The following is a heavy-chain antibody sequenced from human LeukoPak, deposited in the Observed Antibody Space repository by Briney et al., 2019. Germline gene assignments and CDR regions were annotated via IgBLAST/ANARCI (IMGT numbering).Heavy chain of an antibody. CDR3: ARSISIVGAACIDY. D-gene: IGHD1-26*01. V-gene: IGHV1-18*01. Sequence: ASVKVSCKASGYTFTSYGISWVRQAPGQGLEWMGWISAYNGNTNYAQKLQGRVTMTTDTSTSTAYMELRSLRSDDTAVYYCARSISIVGAACIDYWGQGTLVTVSS. J-gene: IGHJ4*02. CDR1: GYTFTSYG. CDR2: ISAYNGNT.